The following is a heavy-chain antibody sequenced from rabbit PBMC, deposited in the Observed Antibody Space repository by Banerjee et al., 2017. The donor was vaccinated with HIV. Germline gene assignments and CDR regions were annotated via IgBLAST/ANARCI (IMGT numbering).Heavy chain of an antibody. CDR3: ARDLAGVIGWNFNL. CDR2: INSNTGNT. Sequence: QEQLKESGGGLVQPGGSLKLSCKASGFDFSNNAMCWVRQAPGKGLEWIACINSNTGNTVYASWAKGPFTISKTSSTTVTLQMTSLTAADTATYFCARDLAGVIGWNFNLWGPGTLVTVS. V-gene: IGHV1S45*01. J-gene: IGHJ4*01. CDR1: GFDFSNNA. D-gene: IGHD4-1*01.